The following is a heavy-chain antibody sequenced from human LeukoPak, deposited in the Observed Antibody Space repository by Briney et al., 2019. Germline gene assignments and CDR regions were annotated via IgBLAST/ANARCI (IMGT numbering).Heavy chain of an antibody. CDR3: AKDLVGATGGFDY. CDR2: ISYDGSNK. Sequence: GGSLRLSCATSGYTFSGYGMHWVRKAPGKGLEWVAVISYDGSNKYYADSVKGRFTISRDNSKNTLYLQMNSLRAEDTAVYYCAKDLVGATGGFDYWGQGTLVTVSS. D-gene: IGHD1-26*01. J-gene: IGHJ4*02. CDR1: GYTFSGYG. V-gene: IGHV3-30*18.